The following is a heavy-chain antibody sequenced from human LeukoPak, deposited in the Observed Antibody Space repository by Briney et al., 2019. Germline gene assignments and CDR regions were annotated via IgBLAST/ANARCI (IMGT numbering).Heavy chain of an antibody. V-gene: IGHV4-59*01. D-gene: IGHD3-10*01. Sequence: SETLSLTCTVSGGSISSYYWSWIRQPPGKGLEWIGYIYYSGSTNYNPSLKSRVTISVDTSKNQFSLKLGSVTAADTAVYYCAGSQIVYYYYMDVWGKGTTVTISS. CDR1: GGSISSYY. J-gene: IGHJ6*03. CDR2: IYYSGST. CDR3: AGSQIVYYYYMDV.